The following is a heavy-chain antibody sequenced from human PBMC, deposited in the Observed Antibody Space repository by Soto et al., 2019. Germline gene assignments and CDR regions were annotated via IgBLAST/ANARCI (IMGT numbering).Heavy chain of an antibody. CDR3: ASGASRWYPYFFDS. Sequence: QAQVVQSGAEVSKPGSSVKLSCKASEGTFNSYAIAWVLQAPGQGLEWMGGIIPYYNTLNYAQKFQDRVTITADDSTNTVYMELSSLRSDDTAVYFCASGASRWYPYFFDSWAQGTLVTGSS. D-gene: IGHD6-13*01. CDR1: EGTFNSYA. CDR2: IIPYYNTL. V-gene: IGHV1-69*01. J-gene: IGHJ4*02.